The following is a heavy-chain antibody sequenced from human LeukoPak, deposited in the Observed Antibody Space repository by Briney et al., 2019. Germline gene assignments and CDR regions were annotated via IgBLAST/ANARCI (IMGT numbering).Heavy chain of an antibody. Sequence: GGSLRLSCAASGFTFSSYEMNWVRQAPGKGLEWVSYISSSGSTIYYADSVKGRFTISRDNAKNSLYLQMNSLRAEDTAVYYCARDQAARDAFDIWGQGTMVTVST. J-gene: IGHJ3*02. CDR1: GFTFSSYE. D-gene: IGHD6-25*01. V-gene: IGHV3-48*03. CDR3: ARDQAARDAFDI. CDR2: ISSSGSTI.